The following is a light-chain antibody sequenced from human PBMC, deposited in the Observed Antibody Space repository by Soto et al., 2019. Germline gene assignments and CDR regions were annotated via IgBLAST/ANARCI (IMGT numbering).Light chain of an antibody. CDR1: QSIFNNY. J-gene: IGKJ2*01. Sequence: EIVLTQSPGTLSLSPRERATLSCRASQSIFNNYLAWYQQKPGQAPRLLVHGASFRATGIPDRFSGSGSGTDFTLTISSLEPEDFAVYYCQQYGGSPFTFGQGTRLEIK. CDR2: GAS. CDR3: QQYGGSPFT. V-gene: IGKV3-20*01.